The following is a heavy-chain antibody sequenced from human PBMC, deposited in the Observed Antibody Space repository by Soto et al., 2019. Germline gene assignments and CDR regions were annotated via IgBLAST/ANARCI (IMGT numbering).Heavy chain of an antibody. D-gene: IGHD6-19*01. CDR2: IYYSGST. Sequence: TLSLPCQVCVGSISSGGYSGSWIRQHPGKGREWIGYIYYSGSTYYNPSLKSRVTISVDTSKNQFSLKLSSVTAADTAVYYCARDRASGSGYYYGMDVWGQGTTVTVSS. CDR1: VGSISSGGYS. CDR3: ARDRASGSGYYYGMDV. V-gene: IGHV4-31*03. J-gene: IGHJ6*02.